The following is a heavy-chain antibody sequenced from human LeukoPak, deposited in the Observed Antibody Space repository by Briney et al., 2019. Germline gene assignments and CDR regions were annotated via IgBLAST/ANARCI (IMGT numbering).Heavy chain of an antibody. J-gene: IGHJ6*03. V-gene: IGHV4-59*01. CDR1: GGSINSYY. CDR3: ARGSEYYYYMDV. Sequence: SETLSLTCTVSGGSINSYYWSWIRQPPGKGLEWIGYIYYSGSTNYNPSLKSRVTISVDTSKNQFSLKLSSVTAADTAVYYCARGSEYYYYMDVWGKGTTVTVSS. CDR2: IYYSGST.